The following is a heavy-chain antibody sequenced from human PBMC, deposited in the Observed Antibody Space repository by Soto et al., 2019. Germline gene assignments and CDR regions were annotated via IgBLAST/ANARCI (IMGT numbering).Heavy chain of an antibody. CDR1: GFTFGEYA. J-gene: IGHJ6*02. CDR3: AKVGGLGSYFGWGMEV. CDR2: ISWNSDTI. V-gene: IGHV3-9*01. D-gene: IGHD3-10*01. Sequence: DVQLVQSGGGLVQPGRSLRLSCVASGFTFGEYAMHWVRQAPGKGLEWVSGISWNSDTIGYADSVKGRFTISRDNVKNSLYLPMNSLRPEDTALYYCAKVGGLGSYFGWGMEVWGQGTTVTVSS.